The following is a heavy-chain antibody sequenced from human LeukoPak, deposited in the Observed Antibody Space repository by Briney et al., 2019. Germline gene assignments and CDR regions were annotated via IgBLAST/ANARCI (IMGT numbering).Heavy chain of an antibody. CDR3: ARDKKTIGMGLFDY. CDR2: IKQDGSEK. V-gene: IGHV3-7*01. Sequence: AGGSLRLSCAASGFTFSSYWMSWVRQAPGKGLEWVANIKQDGSEKYYVDSVKGRFTISRDNAKNSLYLQMNSLRAEDTAVYYCARDKKTIGMGLFDYWGQGTLVTVSS. D-gene: IGHD2/OR15-2a*01. J-gene: IGHJ4*02. CDR1: GFTFSSYW.